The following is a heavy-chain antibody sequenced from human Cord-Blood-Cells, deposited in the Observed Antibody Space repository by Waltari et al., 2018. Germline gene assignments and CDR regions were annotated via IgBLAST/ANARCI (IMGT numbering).Heavy chain of an antibody. Sequence: QVQLVQSGAEVKKPGSSVKVSCKASGGTFSSYAISWVRQAPGQGLEWMGRIIPILGIANYAQKFQGRVTITADKSTSTAYMELSSLRSEDTAVYYCARPYGGNSYFDYWGQGTLVTVSS. CDR2: IIPILGIA. CDR1: GGTFSSYA. D-gene: IGHD4-17*01. J-gene: IGHJ4*02. CDR3: ARPYGGNSYFDY. V-gene: IGHV1-69*09.